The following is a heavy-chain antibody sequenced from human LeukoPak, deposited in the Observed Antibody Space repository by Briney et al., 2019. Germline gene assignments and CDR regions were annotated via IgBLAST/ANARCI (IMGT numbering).Heavy chain of an antibody. D-gene: IGHD2-2*01. V-gene: IGHV1-46*01. CDR1: GYTFTSYY. CDR2: INPSGGST. J-gene: IGHJ5*02. CDR3: ARSYCSSTSCYSNWFDP. Sequence: ASVKVSCKASGYTFTSYYMHWVRQAPGQGLEWMGIINPSGGSTSYAQKFQGRVTMTRDTSTSTAYMELSSLRSEDTAVYYCARSYCSSTSCYSNWFDPWGQGTLVTVSS.